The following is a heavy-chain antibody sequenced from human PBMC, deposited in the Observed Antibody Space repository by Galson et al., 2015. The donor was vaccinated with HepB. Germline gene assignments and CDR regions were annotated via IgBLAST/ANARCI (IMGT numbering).Heavy chain of an antibody. CDR2: ISYDGSNK. CDR1: GFMFSRYG. D-gene: IGHD1-26*01. CDR3: ATGRNTWYGDYYSHY. J-gene: IGHJ4*02. Sequence: SLRLSCAASGFMFSRYGMYWVRQAPGKGLEWVAFISYDGSNKYYADSVKGRFTISRDNSKNTLYLHMKSLRAEDTAVFYCATGRNTWYGDYYSHYWGQGTLVTVSS. V-gene: IGHV3-30*03.